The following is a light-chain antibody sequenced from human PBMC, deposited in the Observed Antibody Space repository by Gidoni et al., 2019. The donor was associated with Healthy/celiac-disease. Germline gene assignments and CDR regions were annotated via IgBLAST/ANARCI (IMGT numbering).Light chain of an antibody. V-gene: IGKV1-39*01. CDR3: QQSYSTSVT. Sequence: DIQMTQSPSSLSASVGDRVTITCRGSQSISSYLNWYQQKPGKAPKLLIYAASSLQSGVPSRFSGSGSGTDFTLTISSLQPEDFATYYCQQSYSTSVTFGQGTKVEIK. CDR1: QSISSY. CDR2: AAS. J-gene: IGKJ1*01.